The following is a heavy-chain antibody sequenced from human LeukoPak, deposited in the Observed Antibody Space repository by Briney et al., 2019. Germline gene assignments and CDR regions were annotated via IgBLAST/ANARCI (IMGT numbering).Heavy chain of an antibody. CDR1: GFTFNSYS. CDR2: ISSSSTYI. CDR3: AEETSGWFGY. V-gene: IGHV3-21*01. J-gene: IGHJ4*02. D-gene: IGHD6-19*01. Sequence: GGSLRLSCAASGFTFNSYSMTWVRQAPGKGLEWVSSISSSSTYIYYADSVQGRFTIYRDNAKNSLYLQMNSLRAEDTAVYYCAEETSGWFGYWGQGTLVTVSS.